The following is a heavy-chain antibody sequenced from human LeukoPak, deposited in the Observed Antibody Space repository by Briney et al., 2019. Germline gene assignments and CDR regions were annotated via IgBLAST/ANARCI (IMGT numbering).Heavy chain of an antibody. V-gene: IGHV4-34*01. J-gene: IGHJ5*02. Sequence: SETLSLTCAVYGGSFSGYYWSWIRQPPGKGLEWIGEINHSGTTSYNPSLKSRVTISVDTSKSQFSLKLSSVTAADTAVYYCAREGYSNYFSWFDPWGQGTLVTVSS. CDR2: INHSGTT. D-gene: IGHD4-11*01. CDR3: AREGYSNYFSWFDP. CDR1: GGSFSGYY.